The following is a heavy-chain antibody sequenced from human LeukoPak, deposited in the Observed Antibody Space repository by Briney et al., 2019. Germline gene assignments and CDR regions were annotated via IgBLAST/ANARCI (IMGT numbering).Heavy chain of an antibody. J-gene: IGHJ6*03. V-gene: IGHV4-34*01. Sequence: SETLSLTCAVYGGSFSGYYWSWIRQPPGKGLECIGEINHSGSTNYNPALKSRVTISVDTSKNQFSLKLSSVTAADTAVYYCARGRHSSSWLYCYYYMDVWGKGTTVTVSS. D-gene: IGHD6-13*01. CDR1: GGSFSGYY. CDR2: INHSGST. CDR3: ARGRHSSSWLYCYYYMDV.